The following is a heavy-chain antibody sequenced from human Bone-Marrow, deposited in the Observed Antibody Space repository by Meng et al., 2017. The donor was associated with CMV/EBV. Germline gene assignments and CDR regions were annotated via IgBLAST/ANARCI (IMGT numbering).Heavy chain of an antibody. D-gene: IGHD4-17*01. CDR3: ARMTTVTMYPPFYYYYGMDV. CDR2: INHSGST. J-gene: IGHJ6*02. CDR1: GGSFSGYY. Sequence: SETLSLTCAVYGGSFSGYYWSWIRQPPGKGLEWIGEINHSGSTNYNAYLKSRVTITVDTSKNQFSLKLSSVTAADTAVYYCARMTTVTMYPPFYYYYGMDVWGQGTTVTVSS. V-gene: IGHV4-34*01.